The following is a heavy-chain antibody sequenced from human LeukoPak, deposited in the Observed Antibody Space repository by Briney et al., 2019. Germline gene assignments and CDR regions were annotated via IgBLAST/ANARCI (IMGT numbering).Heavy chain of an antibody. J-gene: IGHJ5*02. V-gene: IGHV1-18*01. D-gene: IGHD2-15*01. CDR3: ARPGGLGYCSGGSCYGTGGNWFDP. Sequence: VASVKVSCKASGYTFTSYGISWVRQASGQGLEWMGWISAYNGNTNYAQKLQGRVTMTTDTSTSTAYMELRSLRSGDTAVYYCARPGGLGYCSGGSCYGTGGNWFDPWGQGTLVTVSS. CDR1: GYTFTSYG. CDR2: ISAYNGNT.